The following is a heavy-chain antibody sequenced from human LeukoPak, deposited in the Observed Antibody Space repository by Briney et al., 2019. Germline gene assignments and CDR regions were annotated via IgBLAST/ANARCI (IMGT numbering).Heavy chain of an antibody. CDR3: AKDYRPHDFWSGLVDY. CDR1: GFTFSTYG. J-gene: IGHJ4*02. Sequence: GGSLRLSCAASGFTFSTYGMHWVRQAPGKGLEWVAVISHDASNKYYADSVKGRFTISRDNSKNTLYLQMNSLRAEDTAVYYCAKDYRPHDFWSGLVDYWGQGTLVTVSS. V-gene: IGHV3-30*18. CDR2: ISHDASNK. D-gene: IGHD3-3*01.